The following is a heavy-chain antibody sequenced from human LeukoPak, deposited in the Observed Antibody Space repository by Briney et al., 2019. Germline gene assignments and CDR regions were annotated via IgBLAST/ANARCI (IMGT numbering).Heavy chain of an antibody. CDR3: AKVFHYGSGSYGSFEN. Sequence: GGSLRLSCAASGFTLSSDAMSWVRQAPRKGLEWVSGISGSGSSTYYADSVKGRFTISRDNSKNTLYLLMNGLRADDTALYYCAKVFHYGSGSYGSFENWGQGTLVTVSS. V-gene: IGHV3-23*01. D-gene: IGHD3-10*01. CDR2: ISGSGSST. CDR1: GFTLSSDA. J-gene: IGHJ4*02.